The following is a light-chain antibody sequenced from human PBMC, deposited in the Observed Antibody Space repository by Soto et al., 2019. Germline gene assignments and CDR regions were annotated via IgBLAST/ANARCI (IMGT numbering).Light chain of an antibody. CDR1: QSVTSNY. J-gene: IGKJ4*01. CDR2: GAS. Sequence: EIVLTQSPGTLSLSPGERATLSCRASQSVTSNYLAWYQQKPGQAPGLLIYGASSRATGIPDRFSGSGSGTDFTLTISRLEPEDFAVYYCQQYNNWPRLTFGGGTKVEIK. V-gene: IGKV3-20*01. CDR3: QQYNNWPRLT.